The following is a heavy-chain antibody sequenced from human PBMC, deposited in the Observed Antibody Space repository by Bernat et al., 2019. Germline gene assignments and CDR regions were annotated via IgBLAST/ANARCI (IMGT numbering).Heavy chain of an antibody. V-gene: IGHV4-39*02. J-gene: IGHJ6*02. CDR1: GGSISSSGFY. CDR3: ARDIDLPAANGGMDV. CDR2: IYYSGST. Sequence: HLQLQESGPGLVKPSETLSLTCTVSGGSISSSGFYWAWIRQPPGKGLECIGSIYYSGSTYYSPSLTGRVTISVDTSKNQFSLKLSSVTAADTAVYYCARDIDLPAANGGMDVWGQGTTVTVSS. D-gene: IGHD2-2*01.